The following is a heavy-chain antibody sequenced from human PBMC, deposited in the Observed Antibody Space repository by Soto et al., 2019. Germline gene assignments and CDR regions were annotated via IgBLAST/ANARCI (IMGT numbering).Heavy chain of an antibody. D-gene: IGHD2-2*01. CDR1: GGSISSGGDY. V-gene: IGHV4-31*03. J-gene: IGHJ4*02. CDR2: IYHSGSS. CDR3: ARDRYCSSTSCYEIDY. Sequence: SETLSLTCTVSGGSISSGGDYWSWIRQHPGKGLEWIGNIYHSGSSNYNPSLKSRVTISVDTSKNQFSLKLSSVTAADTAVYYCARDRYCSSTSCYEIDYWGQGTLVTVSS.